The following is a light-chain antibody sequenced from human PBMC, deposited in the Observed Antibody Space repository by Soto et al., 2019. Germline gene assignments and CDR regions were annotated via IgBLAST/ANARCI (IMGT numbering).Light chain of an antibody. Sequence: VLRQSVAIPGFSLGKKTRLSCSAAQHGSSSNLAWYQQKPGQAPRPLIYGVSSRATGIPDRFSGSGSGTDFTLTISRLEPEDFAVYYCQQYDSSPRTFGQGTKVDIK. CDR1: QHGSSSN. CDR2: GVS. J-gene: IGKJ1*01. CDR3: QQYDSSPRT. V-gene: IGKV3-20*01.